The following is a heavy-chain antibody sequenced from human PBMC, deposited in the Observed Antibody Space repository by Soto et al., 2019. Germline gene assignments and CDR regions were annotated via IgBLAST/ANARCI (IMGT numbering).Heavy chain of an antibody. V-gene: IGHV4-30-2*01. CDR2: IYHSGST. J-gene: IGHJ4*02. CDR3: ARSTRTVTTFDY. CDR1: GGSISSGGYS. D-gene: IGHD4-17*01. Sequence: QLQLQESGSGLVKPSQTLSLTCAVSGGSISSGGYSWSWIRQPPGKGLEWIGYIYHSGSTYYNPYLKSRVTISVARSTDRFARKLSSVTAADTAVSYCARSTRTVTTFDYWGQGTLVTVSS.